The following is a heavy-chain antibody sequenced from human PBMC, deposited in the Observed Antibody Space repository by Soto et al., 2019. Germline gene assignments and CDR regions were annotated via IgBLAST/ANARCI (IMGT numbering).Heavy chain of an antibody. D-gene: IGHD2-21*01. CDR2: IYYSGST. CDR1: GGSISSSY. CDR3: ATKCDGEPYYPPACTEYFHH. V-gene: IGHV4-59*03. J-gene: IGHJ1*01. Sequence: SETLSLTCTVSGGSISSSYWSWIRQSPGKGLEWIGYIYYSGSTKYNPSLKSRVTVTRDTIASTAYMELSSLTSEDTAVYYCATKCDGEPYYPPACTEYFHHWGQGTLVTVSS.